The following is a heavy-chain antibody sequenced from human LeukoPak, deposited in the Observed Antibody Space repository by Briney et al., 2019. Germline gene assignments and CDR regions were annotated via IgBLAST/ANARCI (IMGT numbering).Heavy chain of an antibody. CDR2: IYPGDSDA. D-gene: IGHD6-19*01. V-gene: IGHV5-51*01. CDR3: PRPASSGWYLDY. J-gene: IGHJ4*02. Sequence: GESLKISCKGSGYIFTSYWIGWVRQMPGKGLELMGIIYPGDSDARYTPSFQGQVTISADKSISTASLQWSSLTASDPAMYSCPRPASSGWYLDYWGQGTLVTVSS. CDR1: GYIFTSYW.